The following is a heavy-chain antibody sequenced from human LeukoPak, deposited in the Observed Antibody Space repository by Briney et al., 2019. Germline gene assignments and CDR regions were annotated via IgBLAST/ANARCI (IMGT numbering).Heavy chain of an antibody. V-gene: IGHV4-39*01. Sequence: SETLSLTCSVSGGSISSSSYFWGWIRQPPGKGLDWIGSIYYSGSSYYNPSLKSRVTISVDTSKSQFSLKVSSVTAADTAIYYCARLLHDSRGYYYFDYWGQGTLVIVSS. CDR2: IYYSGSS. CDR1: GGSISSSSYF. J-gene: IGHJ4*02. CDR3: ARLLHDSRGYYYFDY. D-gene: IGHD3-22*01.